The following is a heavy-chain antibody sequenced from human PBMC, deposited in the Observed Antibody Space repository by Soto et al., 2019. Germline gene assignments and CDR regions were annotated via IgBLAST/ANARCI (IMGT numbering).Heavy chain of an antibody. CDR2: ISGSGDFT. V-gene: IGHV3-23*01. CDR1: GFTLSSYA. CDR3: ARGATIFGVGVDAFDI. J-gene: IGHJ3*02. D-gene: IGHD3-3*01. Sequence: EVQLLESGGGLVQPGGSLRLSCAASGFTLSSYALSWVRQAPGKGLNWVSGISGSGDFTFDADSVKGRFTISRDNSVDTLYLQMNSLGVEDTAVYYCARGATIFGVGVDAFDIWGQGTMVTVSS.